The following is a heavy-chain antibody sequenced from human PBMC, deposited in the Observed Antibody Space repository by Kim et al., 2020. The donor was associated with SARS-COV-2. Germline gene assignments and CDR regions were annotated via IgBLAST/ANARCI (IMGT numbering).Heavy chain of an antibody. Sequence: GGSLRLSCAASGFTFSSYGMHWVRQAPGKGLEWVAVIWYDGSSKYYADSVKGRFTISRDNSKNTLYLQMNSLRAEDTAVYYCATAVSAAGTGGVDVWGQG. D-gene: IGHD6-13*01. CDR2: IWYDGSSK. J-gene: IGHJ6*02. CDR3: ATAVSAAGTGGVDV. CDR1: GFTFSSYG. V-gene: IGHV3-33*01.